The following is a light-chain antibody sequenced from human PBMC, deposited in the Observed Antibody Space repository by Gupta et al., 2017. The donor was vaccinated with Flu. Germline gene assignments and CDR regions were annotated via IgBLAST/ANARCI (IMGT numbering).Light chain of an antibody. CDR2: EVK. CDR1: RSDVGPYNY. J-gene: IGLJ2*01. V-gene: IGLV2-8*01. CDR3: SSDAGGKLVV. Sequence: QSALTQPPSASGSPGQPLTISCPGTRSDVGPYNYVSWYPPPPGKAPKLIIYEVKTMPSGVPERFSVSKSGNTASLTVSGLQGEEETNYYCSSDAGGKLVVFGGGTKLTVL.